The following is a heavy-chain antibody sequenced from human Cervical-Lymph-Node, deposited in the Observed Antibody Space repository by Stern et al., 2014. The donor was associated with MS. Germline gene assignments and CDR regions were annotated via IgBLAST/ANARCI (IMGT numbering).Heavy chain of an antibody. J-gene: IGHJ4*02. Sequence: QVQLVQSGAEVKKPGASVKVSCKVSGYPLPELSMHWVRQAPGRGLEWMGGFDPEDGEIIYAQKFQVRVSMTEDAATETAYMDLSSLTSEDTAVYYCATAPLAYYYDTSAYYNNYWGQGTLVTVSS. CDR1: GYPLPELS. V-gene: IGHV1-24*01. CDR3: ATAPLAYYYDTSAYYNNY. CDR2: FDPEDGEI. D-gene: IGHD3-22*01.